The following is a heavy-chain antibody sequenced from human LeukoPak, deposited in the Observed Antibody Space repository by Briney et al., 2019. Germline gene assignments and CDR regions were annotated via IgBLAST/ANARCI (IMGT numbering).Heavy chain of an antibody. CDR3: ARYRAFDI. Sequence: SETLSLTCTVSGDSINGYYWSWIRQPPGEGLEWIGYIYNSGNTNYNPSLESRVTISIDTSKNQFSLKLTSVTAADTAVYYCARYRAFDIWGRGTLVTVSS. V-gene: IGHV4-59*01. CDR1: GDSINGYY. J-gene: IGHJ3*02. CDR2: IYNSGNT.